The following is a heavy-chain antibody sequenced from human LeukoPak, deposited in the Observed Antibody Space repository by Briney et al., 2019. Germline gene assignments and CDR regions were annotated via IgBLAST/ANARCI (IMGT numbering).Heavy chain of an antibody. CDR1: GGSFSGYY. CDR2: INHSGST. Sequence: SSETLSLTCAVYGGSFSGYYWSGIRQPPGKGLEWIGEINHSGSTNYNPSLKSRVTISVDTSKNQFSLKLSSVTTADTAVYYCAMTTVTTDDYWGQGTLVTVSS. J-gene: IGHJ4*02. D-gene: IGHD4-17*01. CDR3: AMTTVTTDDY. V-gene: IGHV4-34*01.